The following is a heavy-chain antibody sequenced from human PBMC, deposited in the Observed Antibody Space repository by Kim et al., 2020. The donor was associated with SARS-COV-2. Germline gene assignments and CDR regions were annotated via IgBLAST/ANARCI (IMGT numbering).Heavy chain of an antibody. CDR2: ISSSGSTI. Sequence: GGSLRLSCAASGFTFSDYYMSWIRQAPGKGLEWVSYISSSGSTIYYADSVKGRFTISRDNAKNSLYLQMNSLRAEDTAVYYCARRSGYSSSWYGYYYMDVWGQGTTVTVSS. J-gene: IGHJ6*03. D-gene: IGHD6-13*01. CDR1: GFTFSDYY. CDR3: ARRSGYSSSWYGYYYMDV. V-gene: IGHV3-11*01.